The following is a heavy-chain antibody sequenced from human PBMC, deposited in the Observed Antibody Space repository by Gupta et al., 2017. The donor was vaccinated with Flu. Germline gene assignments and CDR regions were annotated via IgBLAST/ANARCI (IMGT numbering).Heavy chain of an antibody. CDR3: ATDLNWSFDC. CDR2: IRTEHYENSAT. Sequence: EVRLVESGGGLVQPGGSLRLSCAASGFTFSDSPMNWVRQAPGKGLEWLSNIRTEHYENSATADADSVKGRFTVSRDDAKNSLYLKMKSLRDEDTAVYDGATDLNWSFDCGGQGILVTVSS. CDR1: GFTFSDSP. V-gene: IGHV3-48*02. D-gene: IGHD1-1*01. J-gene: IGHJ4*02.